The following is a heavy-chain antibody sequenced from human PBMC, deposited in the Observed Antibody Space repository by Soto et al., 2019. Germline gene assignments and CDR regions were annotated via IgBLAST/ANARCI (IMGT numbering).Heavy chain of an antibody. CDR3: ARISGRFGASHFDF. Sequence: QVTLKESGPVLVQATETLTLTCNVSGFSLTNVQKGVAWIRQPTGKALEWLAHILSDVEQSYKSSLKKRLTISQDTSKRQVVLVMTNVEPVDTATYYCARISGRFGASHFDFWGQGSAVIVSS. V-gene: IGHV2-26*01. J-gene: IGHJ4*02. CDR2: ILSDVEQ. D-gene: IGHD3-10*01. CDR1: GFSLTNVQKG.